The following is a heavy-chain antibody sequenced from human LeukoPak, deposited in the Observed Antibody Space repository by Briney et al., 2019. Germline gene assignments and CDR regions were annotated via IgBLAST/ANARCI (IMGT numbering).Heavy chain of an antibody. V-gene: IGHV4-4*07. Sequence: SETLSLTCTVSGGSISSYYWSWIRQPAGKGLEWIGRIYTSGSTNYNPSLKSRVTMSVDTSENQFSLKLSSVTAADTAVYYCARGRRYYYDSSGYYDTWGQGTLVTVSS. J-gene: IGHJ5*02. CDR2: IYTSGST. CDR1: GGSISSYY. CDR3: ARGRRYYYDSSGYYDT. D-gene: IGHD3-22*01.